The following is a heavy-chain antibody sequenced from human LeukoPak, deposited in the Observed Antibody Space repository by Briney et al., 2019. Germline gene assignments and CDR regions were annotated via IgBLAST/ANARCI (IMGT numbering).Heavy chain of an antibody. J-gene: IGHJ4*02. D-gene: IGHD6-19*01. Sequence: PGGSLRLSCAASGFTFSSYAMSWVRQAPGKGLEWVSAISGSGGSTYYADSVKGRFTISRDNSKNTLYLQMNSPRAEDTAVYYCAKTGYSSGWSYFFDYWGQGTLVTVSS. CDR3: AKTGYSSGWSYFFDY. CDR1: GFTFSSYA. CDR2: ISGSGGST. V-gene: IGHV3-23*01.